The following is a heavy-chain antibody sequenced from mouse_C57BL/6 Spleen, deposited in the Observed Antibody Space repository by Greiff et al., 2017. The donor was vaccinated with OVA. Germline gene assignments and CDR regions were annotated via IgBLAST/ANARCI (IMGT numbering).Heavy chain of an antibody. CDR3: ARFYYDYDDYAMDY. Sequence: QVQLQQPGAELVKPGASVKLSCKASGYTFTSYWMQWVKQRPGQGLEWIGEIDPSDSYNNYNQKFKGKATLTVDQYSSTAYMPLSSLTSEDSAVYYCARFYYDYDDYAMDYWGQGTSVTVSS. CDR1: GYTFTSYW. CDR2: IDPSDSYN. D-gene: IGHD2-4*01. V-gene: IGHV1-50*01. J-gene: IGHJ4*01.